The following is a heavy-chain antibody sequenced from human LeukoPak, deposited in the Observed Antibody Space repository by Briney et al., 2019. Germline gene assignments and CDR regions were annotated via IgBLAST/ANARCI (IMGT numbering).Heavy chain of an antibody. J-gene: IGHJ4*02. D-gene: IGHD6-19*01. CDR3: ARAKVAGTTLFDY. Sequence: GGSLRLSCAASGFTFGSYWMHWVRQAPGKGLVWASHIKSDGRSTSYADSVKGRFTISRDNAKNTVYLQMDSLRAEDTAVYFCARAKVAGTTLFDYWGQGTLVTVSS. V-gene: IGHV3-74*01. CDR2: IKSDGRST. CDR1: GFTFGSYW.